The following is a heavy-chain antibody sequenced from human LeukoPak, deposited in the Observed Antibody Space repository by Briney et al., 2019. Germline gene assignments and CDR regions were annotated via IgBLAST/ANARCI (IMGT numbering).Heavy chain of an antibody. CDR2: IFNGGST. V-gene: IGHV4-39*07. Sequence: SETLSLTCTVSGDSISNGSYYWGWIRQPRGKGLEWIGNIFNGGSTYYNPSLKSRVTISLDTSKNQFSLRLTSVTAADTAVYFCARSRGVPRWFGPWGQGTLVTVSS. CDR1: GDSISNGSYY. CDR3: ARSRGVPRWFGP. D-gene: IGHD5-24*01. J-gene: IGHJ5*02.